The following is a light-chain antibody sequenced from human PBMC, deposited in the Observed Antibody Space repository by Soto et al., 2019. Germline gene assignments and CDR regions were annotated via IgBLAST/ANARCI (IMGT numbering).Light chain of an antibody. J-gene: IGKJ1*01. V-gene: IGKV1-5*01. CDR3: QQYQSYWT. CDR2: DAS. Sequence: DIQMTQSPSTLSASVGDRVIITSRASQSISSWLAWYQQKPGKVPNLLIYDASNLESGVPSRFSGSGSGTEFTLTISSLQPDDFATYYCQQYQSYWTFGQGTKVEIK. CDR1: QSISSW.